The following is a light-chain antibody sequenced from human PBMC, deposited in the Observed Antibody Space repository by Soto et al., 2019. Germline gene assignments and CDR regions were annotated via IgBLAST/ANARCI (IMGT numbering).Light chain of an antibody. Sequence: QSALTQPASLSGSPGQSITISCTGTSSDIGGYNFVSWYQHHPGKAPKPMIFEVSNRPSGVSNRFSGSKSGNTASLTISGLQPEDEADYYCCSYRSSITYTSSSTDVFGTGTKLTVL. CDR3: CSYRSSITYTSSSTDV. CDR1: SSDIGGYNF. V-gene: IGLV2-14*01. CDR2: EVS. J-gene: IGLJ1*01.